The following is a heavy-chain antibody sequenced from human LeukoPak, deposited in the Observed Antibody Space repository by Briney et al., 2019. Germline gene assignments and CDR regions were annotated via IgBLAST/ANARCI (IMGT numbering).Heavy chain of an antibody. V-gene: IGHV3-33*01. CDR1: GFTFSSYG. CDR3: ARDGERYCTNGVCYWDY. Sequence: QPGGSLRLSCAASGFTFSSYGMHWVRQAPGKGLEWVAVIWYDGSNKYYADSVKGRFTISRDNSKNTLYLQMNSLRAEDTAVYYCARDGERYCTNGVCYWDYWGQGTLVTVSS. D-gene: IGHD2-8*01. CDR2: IWYDGSNK. J-gene: IGHJ4*02.